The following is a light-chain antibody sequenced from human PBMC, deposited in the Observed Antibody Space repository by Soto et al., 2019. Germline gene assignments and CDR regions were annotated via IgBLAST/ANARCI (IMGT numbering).Light chain of an antibody. Sequence: DIQMTQSPSSLSASVGDRVTITCRASQRISSRLAWCQQKPGKAPKLLIFDASTLESGVPSRFSGSGSGTEFTLTISSLQPDDFATYYCQQYNTYSTFGQGTRLEI. J-gene: IGKJ5*01. V-gene: IGKV1-5*01. CDR2: DAS. CDR3: QQYNTYST. CDR1: QRISSR.